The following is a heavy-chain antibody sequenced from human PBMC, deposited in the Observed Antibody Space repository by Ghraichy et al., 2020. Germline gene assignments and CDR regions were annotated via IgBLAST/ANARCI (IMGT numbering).Heavy chain of an antibody. Sequence: SETLSLTCTVSGGSISSSSYYWGWIRQPPGKGLEWIGSIYYSGSTYYNPSLKSRVTISVDTSKNQFSLKLSSVTAADTAVYYCASPRGGDYDSSGYFSRGWFDPWGQGTLVIVSS. CDR2: IYYSGST. CDR1: GGSISSSSYY. CDR3: ASPRGGDYDSSGYFSRGWFDP. D-gene: IGHD3-22*01. V-gene: IGHV4-39*01. J-gene: IGHJ5*02.